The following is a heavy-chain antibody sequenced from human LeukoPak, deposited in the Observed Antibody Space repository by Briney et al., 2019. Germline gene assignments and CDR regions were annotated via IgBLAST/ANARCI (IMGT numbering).Heavy chain of an antibody. V-gene: IGHV3-7*01. CDR1: GFTFSSYW. CDR3: ARTQWLGDYGMDV. J-gene: IGHJ6*02. D-gene: IGHD6-19*01. CDR2: IKQDGSEK. Sequence: GGSLRLSCAASGFTFSSYWMSWVRQAPGKGLEWVANIKQDGSEKYYADSVKGRFTISRDNAKNSLYLQMNSLRAEDTAVYYCARTQWLGDYGMDVWGQGTTVTVSS.